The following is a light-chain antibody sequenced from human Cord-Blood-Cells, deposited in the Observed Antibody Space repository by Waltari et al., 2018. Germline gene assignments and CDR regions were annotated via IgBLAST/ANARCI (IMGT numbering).Light chain of an antibody. Sequence: SALTRPAPVSGSPGQSITIPCPGTSSDVGGYNYVSWYQPHPGKAPKLMIYDVSNRPSVVSNRFSGSKSGNTASLTISVLQAEDEADYYCSSYTSSSTLVFGGGTKLTVL. CDR1: SSDVGGYNY. CDR3: SSYTSSSTLV. CDR2: DVS. J-gene: IGLJ3*02. V-gene: IGLV2-14*01.